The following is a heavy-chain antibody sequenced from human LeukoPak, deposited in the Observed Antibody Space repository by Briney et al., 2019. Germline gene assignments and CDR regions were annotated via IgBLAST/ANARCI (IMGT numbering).Heavy chain of an antibody. J-gene: IGHJ3*01. V-gene: IGHV3-7*01. CDR2: IYQDGSEK. Sequence: GGSLRLXCAASGFTFSTYWMSWARQAPGKGLEWVANIYQDGSEKSYADSVKGRFTISRDNAKNSLYLQMNSLRVEDTAVYYCARNAFDAWGQGTMVTVSS. CDR1: GFTFSTYW. CDR3: ARNAFDA.